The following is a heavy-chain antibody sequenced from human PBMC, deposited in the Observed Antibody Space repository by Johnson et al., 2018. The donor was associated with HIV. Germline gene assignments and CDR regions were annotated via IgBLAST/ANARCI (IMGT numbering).Heavy chain of an antibody. Sequence: DVQLVESGGGLVQPGGSLRLSCAASGFTFSSYAMSWVRQAPGKGLEWVSAISGSGGSTYYADSVKGRFTISRDNSKNTLYLQINNLRAEDTAVYYCATHLNDYGDTLTDDAFDIWGQGTLVTVSS. D-gene: IGHD4-17*01. CDR3: ATHLNDYGDTLTDDAFDI. J-gene: IGHJ3*02. V-gene: IGHV3-23*04. CDR1: GFTFSSYA. CDR2: ISGSGGST.